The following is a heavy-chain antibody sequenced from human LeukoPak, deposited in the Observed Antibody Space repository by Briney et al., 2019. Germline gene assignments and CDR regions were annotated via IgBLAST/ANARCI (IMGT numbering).Heavy chain of an antibody. CDR1: GYTFTGYY. J-gene: IGHJ3*02. CDR2: INPNSGGT. V-gene: IGHV1-2*02. D-gene: IGHD3-22*01. Sequence: ASVKVSCKASGYTFTGYYMHWVRQAPGQGLEWMGWINPNSGGTNYAQKFQGRVTMTRDTSISTAYMELSRLRSDDTAVYYCARGPGGYYYHDAFDIWGQGTMVTVSS. CDR3: ARGPGGYYYHDAFDI.